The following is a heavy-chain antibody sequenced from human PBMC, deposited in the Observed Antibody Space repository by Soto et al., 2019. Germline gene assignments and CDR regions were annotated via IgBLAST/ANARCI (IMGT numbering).Heavy chain of an antibody. D-gene: IGHD3-10*01. CDR2: IKMDDSEK. CDR3: PRDSGYGSVASANHYLRX. V-gene: IGHV3-7*01. CDR1: GFTFGSCW. J-gene: IGHJ4*01. Sequence: GGSLRLSFAASGFTFGSCWMSWVRQAPGKGLEWLSTIKMDDSEKKYVDSVKGRFNISRDNDKNSLYLQMDSLIAEDTAVYYCPRDSGYGSVASANHYLRXWGHGTMVTVSX.